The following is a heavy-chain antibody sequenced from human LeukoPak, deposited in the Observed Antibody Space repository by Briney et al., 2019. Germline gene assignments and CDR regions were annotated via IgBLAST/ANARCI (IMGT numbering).Heavy chain of an antibody. V-gene: IGHV3-23*01. CDR2: ISGDGDTT. Sequence: GGSLRLSCGASGFTFSTHAMAWVRQAPGKGLDWVSAISGDGDTTYYADSAKGRSTISRDNSKNTVYLQMNSLRAEDTAVYYCANQSPGWGQGTLVTVSS. CDR3: ANQSPG. CDR1: GFTFSTHA. J-gene: IGHJ4*02.